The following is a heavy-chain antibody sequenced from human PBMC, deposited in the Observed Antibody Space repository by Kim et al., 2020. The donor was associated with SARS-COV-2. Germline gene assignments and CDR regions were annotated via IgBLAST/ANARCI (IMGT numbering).Heavy chain of an antibody. Sequence: ASVKVSCKASGYTFTDYGISWVRQAPGQGLEWMGWISVYNGDIKYAQKFQGRVTVTTETSTSTAYMELRSLRSDDTAVYYCARDASKYCSRSSCYSGQYYYGMDVWGQGTTVTVSS. CDR2: ISVYNGDI. D-gene: IGHD2-2*02. V-gene: IGHV1-18*04. CDR3: ARDASKYCSRSSCYSGQYYYGMDV. J-gene: IGHJ6*02. CDR1: GYTFTDYG.